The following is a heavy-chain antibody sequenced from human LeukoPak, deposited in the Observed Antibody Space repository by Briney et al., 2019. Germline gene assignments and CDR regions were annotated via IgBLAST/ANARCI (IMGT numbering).Heavy chain of an antibody. J-gene: IGHJ4*02. CDR3: ASFSPYCSGGSCYSVFFDY. CDR1: GYTFTGYY. D-gene: IGHD2-15*01. V-gene: IGHV1-2*02. CDR2: INPNSGGT. Sequence: ASVKVSCKASGYTFTGYYMHWVRQAPGQGLEWMGWINPNSGGTNYAQKFQGRVTMTRDTSISTAYMELSRLRSDDTAVYYCASFSPYCSGGSCYSVFFDYWGQGTLVTVSS.